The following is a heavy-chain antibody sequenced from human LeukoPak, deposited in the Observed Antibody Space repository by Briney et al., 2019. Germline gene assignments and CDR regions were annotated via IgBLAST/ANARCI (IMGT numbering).Heavy chain of an antibody. CDR2: ISWNSGSI. V-gene: IGHV3-9*01. D-gene: IGHD2-2*01. CDR3: AKDLCSSTSCYAGGIDY. J-gene: IGHJ4*02. Sequence: SLRLSCAASGFTFDDYAMHWVRQAPGKGLEWVSGISWNSGSIGYADSVKGRFTISRDNAKNSLYLQMNSLRAEDTALYYRAKDLCSSTSCYAGGIDYWGQGTLVTVSS. CDR1: GFTFDDYA.